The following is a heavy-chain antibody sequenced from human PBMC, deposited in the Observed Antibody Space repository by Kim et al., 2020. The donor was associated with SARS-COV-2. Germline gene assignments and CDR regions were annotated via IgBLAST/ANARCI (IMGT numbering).Heavy chain of an antibody. Sequence: TSAQKFQGRVTMTRDTAISTAYMELSRLRSDDTAVYYCARARSLAVAMSYWGQGTLVTVSS. V-gene: IGHV1-2*02. D-gene: IGHD6-19*01. J-gene: IGHJ4*02. CDR3: ARARSLAVAMSY.